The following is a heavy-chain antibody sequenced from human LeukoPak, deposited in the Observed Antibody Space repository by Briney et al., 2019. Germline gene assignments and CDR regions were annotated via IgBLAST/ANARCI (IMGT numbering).Heavy chain of an antibody. D-gene: IGHD3-16*02. CDR1: GYSFTSYW. J-gene: IGHJ3*02. Sequence: GESLKISCKGSGYSFTSYWIGWVRQMPGKGLEWMGIIHPDDSDTRYSPSIQGQVTISADKSISTAYLQWSSLKASDTATYYCARPASSFTPDAFDIWGQGTMVTVSS. CDR3: ARPASSFTPDAFDI. CDR2: IHPDDSDT. V-gene: IGHV5-51*01.